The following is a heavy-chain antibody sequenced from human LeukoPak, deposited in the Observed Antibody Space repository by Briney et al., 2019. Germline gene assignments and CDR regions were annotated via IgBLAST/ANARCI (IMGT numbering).Heavy chain of an antibody. Sequence: GGSLRLSCAASGFTFSAYWMNWVRQAPGKGLEWVANVNQDGSEKYYVDSVKGRFTISRDNAKNSLYLQMNSLRAEDTAVYYCARGGGFCGGDCYGIDYWGQGTLVTVSP. CDR1: GFTFSAYW. V-gene: IGHV3-7*01. J-gene: IGHJ4*02. CDR3: ARGGGFCGGDCYGIDY. CDR2: VNQDGSEK. D-gene: IGHD2-21*01.